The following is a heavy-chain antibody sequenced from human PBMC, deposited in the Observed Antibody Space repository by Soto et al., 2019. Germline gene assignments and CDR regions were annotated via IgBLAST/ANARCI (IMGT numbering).Heavy chain of an antibody. Sequence: GASVKVSCKASGYTFTSYGISWVRQAPGQGLEWMGWISAYNGNTNYAQKLQGRVTMTTDTSTSTAYMELRSLRSDDTAVYYCARPSGRYYDFLSGYYTVHDLYYFDYWGQGTLVTVSS. CDR2: ISAYNGNT. CDR3: ARPSGRYYDFLSGYYTVHDLYYFDY. CDR1: GYTFTSYG. J-gene: IGHJ4*02. D-gene: IGHD3-3*01. V-gene: IGHV1-18*01.